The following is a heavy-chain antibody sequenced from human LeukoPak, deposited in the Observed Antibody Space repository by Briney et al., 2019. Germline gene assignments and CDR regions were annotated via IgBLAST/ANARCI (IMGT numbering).Heavy chain of an antibody. CDR3: ARDQGIAAAGTGD. J-gene: IGHJ4*02. Sequence: ASVKVSCKASGGTFSSYTISWVRQAPGQGLEWMGRIIPILGIANYAQKFQGRVTMTRDTSTSTVYMELSSLRSEDTAVYYCARDQGIAAAGTGDWGQGTLVTVSS. D-gene: IGHD6-13*01. CDR1: GGTFSSYT. CDR2: IIPILGIA. V-gene: IGHV1-69*04.